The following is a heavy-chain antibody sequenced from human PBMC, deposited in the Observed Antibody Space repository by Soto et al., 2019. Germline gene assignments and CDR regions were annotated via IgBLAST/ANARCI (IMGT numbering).Heavy chain of an antibody. CDR1: GFTFSSYA. V-gene: IGHV3-30-3*01. CDR3: ASDRLRSNGYYYYYGMDV. CDR2: ISYDGSNK. J-gene: IGHJ6*02. Sequence: QVQLVESGGGVVQPGRSLRLSCAASGFTFSSYAMHWVRQAPGQGLEWVAVISYDGSNKYYADSVKGRFTISRDNSTNTLYLQMNSLSAEDTAVYYCASDRLRSNGYYYYYGMDVWAQGTTVTVSS. D-gene: IGHD5-12*01.